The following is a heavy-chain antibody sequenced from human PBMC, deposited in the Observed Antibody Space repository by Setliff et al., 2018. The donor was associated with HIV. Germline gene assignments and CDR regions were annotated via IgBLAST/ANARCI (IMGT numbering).Heavy chain of an antibody. CDR1: GFTFSSYA. CDR3: AKGTYSYDSSGPDY. Sequence: GESLRLSCAASGFTFSSYAMNWVRQAPGKGLEWVSVIGGSGGSTYYADSVKGRFTISRDNSKNTLYLQMNSLRAEDTAVYYCAKGTYSYDSSGPDYWGQGTLGTVSS. D-gene: IGHD3-22*01. V-gene: IGHV3-23*01. CDR2: IGGSGGST. J-gene: IGHJ4*02.